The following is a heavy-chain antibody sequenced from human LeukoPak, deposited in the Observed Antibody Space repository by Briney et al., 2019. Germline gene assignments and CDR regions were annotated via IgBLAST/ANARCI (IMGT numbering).Heavy chain of an antibody. J-gene: IGHJ4*02. CDR3: ARRLKVTEHFDY. Sequence: SETLSLTCTVSGGSISSTSYYWGWIRQPPGKGLEWIGSIYYTGSTYYNPSLDTRVTMSVDMSKNQFSLKLSSVTAADTAVYYCARRLKVTEHFDYWGQGTLVTVSS. V-gene: IGHV4-39*01. CDR2: IYYTGST. D-gene: IGHD2-21*02. CDR1: GGSISSTSYY.